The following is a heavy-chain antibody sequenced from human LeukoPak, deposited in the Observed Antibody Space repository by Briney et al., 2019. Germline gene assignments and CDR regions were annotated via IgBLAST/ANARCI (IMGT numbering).Heavy chain of an antibody. V-gene: IGHV3-33*01. CDR3: ARDRPGAAPAAIVNAFDY. Sequence: GGSLRLSCAASGFTFSSYGMHWVRQAPGKGLEWVAVIWYDGSNKYYADSVKGRFTISRDNSKNTLYLQMNSLRAEDTAVYYCARDRPGAAPAAIVNAFDYWGQGTLATVSS. J-gene: IGHJ4*02. CDR2: IWYDGSNK. CDR1: GFTFSSYG. D-gene: IGHD2-2*01.